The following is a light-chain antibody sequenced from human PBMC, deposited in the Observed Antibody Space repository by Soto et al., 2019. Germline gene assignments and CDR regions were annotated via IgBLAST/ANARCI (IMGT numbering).Light chain of an antibody. CDR3: SSYVGSNNFV. J-gene: IGLJ1*01. V-gene: IGLV2-8*01. Sequence: QSALTQSPSASGSPGQSVTISCTGTSSDVGGYNYVSWYQQHPGKAPRLMIYEVSKRPSGVPDRFSGSKSGNTASLTVSGLQAEDEADYYCSSYVGSNNFVFGTGTKVTVL. CDR2: EVS. CDR1: SSDVGGYNY.